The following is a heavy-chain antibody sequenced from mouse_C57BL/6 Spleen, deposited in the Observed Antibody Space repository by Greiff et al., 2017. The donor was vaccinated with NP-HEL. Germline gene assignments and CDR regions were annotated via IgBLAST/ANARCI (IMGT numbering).Heavy chain of an antibody. CDR2: INPGSGGT. J-gene: IGHJ1*03. D-gene: IGHD2-3*01. CDR3: ARYDRGYFDV. Sequence: QVQLQQSGAELVRPGTSVKVSCKASGYAFTNYLIEWVKQRPGQGLEWIGVINPGSGGTNYNEKFKGKATLTADKSSSTAYMQLSSLTSEDSAVYFCARYDRGYFDVWGTGTTVTVSS. CDR1: GYAFTNYL. V-gene: IGHV1-54*01.